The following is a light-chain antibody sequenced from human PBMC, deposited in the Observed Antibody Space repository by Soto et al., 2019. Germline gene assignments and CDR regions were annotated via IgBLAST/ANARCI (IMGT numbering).Light chain of an antibody. Sequence: GDRVTITCRASQSISSWLAWYQQKPGKAPKLLIYDASSLESGVPSRFSGSGSGTEFTLTISSLQPDDFATYYCQQYNSIPGTFGQGTKVEIK. V-gene: IGKV1-5*01. J-gene: IGKJ1*01. CDR3: QQYNSIPGT. CDR2: DAS. CDR1: QSISSW.